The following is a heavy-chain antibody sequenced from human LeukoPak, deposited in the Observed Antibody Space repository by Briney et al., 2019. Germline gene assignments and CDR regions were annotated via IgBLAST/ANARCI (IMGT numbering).Heavy chain of an antibody. CDR2: IYPGDSDT. Sequence: GASLKISCKGSGYSFTSYWIGWVRQMPGKGLEWMGIIYPGDSDTRYSPSFQGQVTISADKSISTAYLQWSSLKASDTAMYYCARRSSTSFDAFDTWGQGTMVTVSS. D-gene: IGHD2-2*01. V-gene: IGHV5-51*01. J-gene: IGHJ3*02. CDR1: GYSFTSYW. CDR3: ARRSSTSFDAFDT.